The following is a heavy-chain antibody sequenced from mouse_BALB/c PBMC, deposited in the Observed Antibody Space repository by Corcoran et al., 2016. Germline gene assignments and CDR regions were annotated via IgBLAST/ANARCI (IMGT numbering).Heavy chain of an antibody. CDR2: INTYTGEP. Sequence: QIQLVQSGPELKKPGETVKISCKASGYTFTNYGMNWVKQAPGKGLKWMGWINTYTGEPTYADDFKGRFAFSLETSASTAYLQINNLKNEDTATYFCARHGSSFYYAMDYCGQGTSVTVSS. D-gene: IGHD1-1*01. V-gene: IGHV9-3-1*01. CDR3: ARHGSSFYYAMDY. J-gene: IGHJ4*01. CDR1: GYTFTNYG.